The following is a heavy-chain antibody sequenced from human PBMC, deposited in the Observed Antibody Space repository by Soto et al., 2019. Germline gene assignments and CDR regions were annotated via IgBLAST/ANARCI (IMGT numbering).Heavy chain of an antibody. Sequence: SVKVSCKASGGTFSSYAISWVRQAPGQGLEWMGGIIPIFGTANYAQKFQGRVTITAYESTSTAYMELSSLRSEDTAVYYCARARGILYGDYTKYYYGMDVWGQGTTVTVSS. D-gene: IGHD2-8*01. CDR3: ARARGILYGDYTKYYYGMDV. CDR1: GGTFSSYA. CDR2: IIPIFGTA. V-gene: IGHV1-69*13. J-gene: IGHJ6*02.